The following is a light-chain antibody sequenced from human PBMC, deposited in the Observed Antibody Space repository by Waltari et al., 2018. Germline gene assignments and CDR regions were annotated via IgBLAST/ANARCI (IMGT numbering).Light chain of an antibody. CDR3: ASYTSTNTVL. V-gene: IGLV2-14*03. Sequence: QSALTQPASVSGSPGQSITISCAGTNSDIGYYNFVSWYQQHPGKAPKLMIFDVNRWPSGVSRRFSGSKAGNPASLTISGLQAEDEADYFCASYTSTNTVLFGGGTKVTVL. CDR2: DVN. J-gene: IGLJ2*01. CDR1: NSDIGYYNF.